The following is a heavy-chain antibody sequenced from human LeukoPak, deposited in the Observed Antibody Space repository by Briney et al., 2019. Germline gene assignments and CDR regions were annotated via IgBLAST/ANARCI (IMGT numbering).Heavy chain of an antibody. CDR1: GGSISSGSYY. CDR3: ARDVSSNYDWFDP. Sequence: SETLSLTCTVSGGSISSGSYYWSWIRQPAGKGLEWLGRIYTSGSTNYNPSLKSRVTISVDTSKNQFSLKLSSVTAADAAVYYCARDVSSNYDWFDPWGQGTLVTVSS. D-gene: IGHD4-11*01. V-gene: IGHV4-61*02. CDR2: IYTSGST. J-gene: IGHJ5*02.